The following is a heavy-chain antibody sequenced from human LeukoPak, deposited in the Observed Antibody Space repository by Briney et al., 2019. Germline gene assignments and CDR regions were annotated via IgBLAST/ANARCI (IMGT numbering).Heavy chain of an antibody. V-gene: IGHV1-24*01. Sequence: ASVKVSCKVSGCTLTELSMHWVRQAPGKGLEWMGGFDPEDGETIYAQKFQGRVTMTEDTSTDTAYMELSSLRSEDTAVYYCATAHRGRLPYYYYYYMDVWGKGTTVTVSS. D-gene: IGHD6-25*01. J-gene: IGHJ6*03. CDR1: GCTLTELS. CDR3: ATAHRGRLPYYYYYYMDV. CDR2: FDPEDGET.